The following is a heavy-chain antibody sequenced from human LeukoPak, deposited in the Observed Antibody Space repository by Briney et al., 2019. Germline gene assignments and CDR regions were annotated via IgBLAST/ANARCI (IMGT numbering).Heavy chain of an antibody. Sequence: SETLSLTCTVSGGSISSYYWSWIRQPAGKGLEWIGRIYTSGSTNYNPSLKSRVTISVDKSKNQFSLKVSSVTAADTAVYYCATSVRYTSGWFAPNWGQGILVTVSS. V-gene: IGHV4-4*07. CDR1: GGSISSYY. CDR3: ATSVRYTSGWFAPN. J-gene: IGHJ4*02. CDR2: IYTSGST. D-gene: IGHD6-19*01.